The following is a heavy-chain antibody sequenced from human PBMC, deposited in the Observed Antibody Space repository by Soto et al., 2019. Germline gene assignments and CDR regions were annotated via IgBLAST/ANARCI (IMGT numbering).Heavy chain of an antibody. J-gene: IGHJ6*02. Sequence: GASVEVACKASGYTITIYGISWVRQAHGQGLEWMGWISAYNGNTNYAQKLQGRVTMTTDTSTSTAYMELRSLRSDDTAVYYCATSPSYGDYLDYYYGMDVWGQGTTVTVSS. CDR3: ATSPSYGDYLDYYYGMDV. V-gene: IGHV1-18*01. CDR1: GYTITIYG. CDR2: ISAYNGNT. D-gene: IGHD4-17*01.